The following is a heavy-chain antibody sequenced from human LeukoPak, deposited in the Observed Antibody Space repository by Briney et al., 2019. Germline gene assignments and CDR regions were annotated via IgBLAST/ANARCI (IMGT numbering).Heavy chain of an antibody. V-gene: IGHV4-31*03. CDR1: GGPVTSGTYH. CDR2: IYNSGTT. J-gene: IGHJ4*02. Sequence: SETLSLTCTVSGGPVTSGTYHWTWIPQHPGKGLEWFGCIYNSGTTYYNPSLKSRVAISVDSSKNQFSLKLNSVTAADTAVYYCARVLGISARFDYWGQGTLVTVSS. CDR3: ARVLGISARFDY. D-gene: IGHD7-27*01.